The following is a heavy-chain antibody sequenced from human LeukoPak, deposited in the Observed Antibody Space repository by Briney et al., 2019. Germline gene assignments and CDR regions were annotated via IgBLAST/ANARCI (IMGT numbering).Heavy chain of an antibody. J-gene: IGHJ6*03. CDR3: ATGGSGIVGYYYYYMDV. CDR1: GFTFSSYE. V-gene: IGHV3-48*03. CDR2: ISSSGSTI. D-gene: IGHD3-10*01. Sequence: GGSLRLSCAASGFTFSSYEMNWVRQAPGKGLEWVSYISSSGSTIYYADSVKGRFTISRDNAKNSLYLQMNSLRAEDTAVYYCATGGSGIVGYYYYYMDVWGKGTTVTIFS.